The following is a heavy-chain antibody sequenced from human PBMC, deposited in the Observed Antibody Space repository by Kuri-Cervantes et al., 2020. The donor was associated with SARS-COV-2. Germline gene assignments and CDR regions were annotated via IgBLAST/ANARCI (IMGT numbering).Heavy chain of an antibody. CDR3: AKDQHGIVVVVAAIEY. Sequence: GESLKISCAASGFTFSSYAMSWVRQAPGKGLEWVSAISGSGGSTYYADSVKGRFTISRDNSKNTLNLQMNSLRAEDTAIYYCAKDQHGIVVVVAAIEYWGQGTLVTVSS. V-gene: IGHV3-23*01. CDR2: ISGSGGST. J-gene: IGHJ4*02. CDR1: GFTFSSYA. D-gene: IGHD2-15*01.